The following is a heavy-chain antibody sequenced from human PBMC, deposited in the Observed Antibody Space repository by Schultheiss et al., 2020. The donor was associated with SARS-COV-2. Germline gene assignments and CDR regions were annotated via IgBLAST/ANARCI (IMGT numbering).Heavy chain of an antibody. D-gene: IGHD6-13*01. CDR1: GFTVSSNY. CDR2: IYSGGST. Sequence: GGSLRLSCAASGFTVSSNYMSWVRQAPGKGLAWVSVIYSGGSTYYADSVKGRFTISRDNSKNTLYLQMNSLRAEDTAVYYCASGGSSSWYGDYYYGMDDWGQGTPVTVSS. CDR3: ASGGSSSWYGDYYYGMDD. V-gene: IGHV3-66*01. J-gene: IGHJ6*02.